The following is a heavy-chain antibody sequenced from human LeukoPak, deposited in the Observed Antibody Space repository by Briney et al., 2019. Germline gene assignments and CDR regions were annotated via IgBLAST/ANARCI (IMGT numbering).Heavy chain of an antibody. Sequence: GGSLRLSCAASGLTFSNAWMTWVRQAPGKGLEWVGRIKSESVGGAIDYAAPVKGRFTISRDDSKNTVYLQMNSLKTEDTALYYCTTTYHYDSSGYSPYYWGQGTLVTVSS. V-gene: IGHV3-15*01. CDR2: IKSESVGGAI. D-gene: IGHD3-22*01. CDR3: TTTYHYDSSGYSPYY. J-gene: IGHJ4*02. CDR1: GLTFSNAW.